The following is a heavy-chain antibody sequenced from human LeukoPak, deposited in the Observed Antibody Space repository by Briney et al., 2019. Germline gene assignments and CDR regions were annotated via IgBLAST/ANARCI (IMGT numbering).Heavy chain of an antibody. J-gene: IGHJ4*02. CDR1: GYTFTSNY. Sequence: PGASVTVSCKASGYTFTSNYIHWVRQAPGQGLGWMGMIYPRDGSTSYAQKFQGRVTVTRDMSTSTVHMELSGLRSEDTAVYYCARDQEGFDYWGQGTLVTVSS. CDR3: ARDQEGFDY. V-gene: IGHV1-46*01. CDR2: IYPRDGST.